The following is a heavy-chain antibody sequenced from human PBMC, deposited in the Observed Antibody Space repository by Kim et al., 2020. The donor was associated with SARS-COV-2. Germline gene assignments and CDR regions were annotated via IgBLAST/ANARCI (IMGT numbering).Heavy chain of an antibody. CDR2: IWYDGSNK. D-gene: IGHD1-26*01. CDR1: GFTFSSYG. V-gene: IGHV3-33*01. J-gene: IGHJ4*02. Sequence: GGSLRLSCAASGFTFSSYGMHWVRQAPGKGLEWVSVIWYDGSNKYYADSVKGRFTISRDNSENTLYLQMNSLRAEDTAVYYCARDLRGGSYVDYWGQGTLVTVSS. CDR3: ARDLRGGSYVDY.